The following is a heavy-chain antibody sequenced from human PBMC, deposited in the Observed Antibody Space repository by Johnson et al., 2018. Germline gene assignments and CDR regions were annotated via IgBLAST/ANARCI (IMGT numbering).Heavy chain of an antibody. J-gene: IGHJ4*02. V-gene: IGHV3-7*01. CDR1: GFTFGDYA. D-gene: IGHD4/OR15-4a*01. CDR2: IKQDGSEK. CDR3: ARTIFDF. Sequence: VQLVESGGGLVKPGRSLRLSCTASGFTFGDYAMSWFRQAPGKGLEWVANIKQDGSEKYYVDSVKGRFTISRDNAKNSLYLQVNSLRAEDTAVYYCARTIFDFWGQGTLVTVSS.